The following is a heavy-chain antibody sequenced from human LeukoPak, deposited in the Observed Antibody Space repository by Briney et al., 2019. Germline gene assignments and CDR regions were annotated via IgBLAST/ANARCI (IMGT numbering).Heavy chain of an antibody. CDR2: IYYSGST. CDR1: GGSFSGYY. V-gene: IGHV4-39*01. D-gene: IGHD2-2*01. Sequence: PSETLSLTCAVYGGSFSGYYWGWIRQPPGKGLEWIGSIYYSGSTYYNPSLKSRVTISVDTSKNQFSLKLSSVTAADTAVYYCARHVGDIVVVPAARRINWFDPWGQGTLVTVSS. J-gene: IGHJ5*02. CDR3: ARHVGDIVVVPAARRINWFDP.